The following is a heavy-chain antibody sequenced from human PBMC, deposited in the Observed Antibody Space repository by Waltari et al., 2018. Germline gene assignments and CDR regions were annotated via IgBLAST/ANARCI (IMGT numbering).Heavy chain of an antibody. CDR3: ARDRGLAALGY. Sequence: QLQLQESGPGLVKPSETLSLTCTVYGGSISSSSYYWGWLRQPPGKGLEWIGSIYYSGSTYYNPSLKSRVTISVDTSKNQFSLKLSSVTAADTAVYYCARDRGLAALGYWGQGTLVTVSS. CDR2: IYYSGST. V-gene: IGHV4-39*07. D-gene: IGHD6-6*01. CDR1: GGSISSSSYY. J-gene: IGHJ4*02.